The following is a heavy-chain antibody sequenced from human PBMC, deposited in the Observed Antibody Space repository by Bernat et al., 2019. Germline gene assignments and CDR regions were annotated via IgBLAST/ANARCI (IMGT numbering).Heavy chain of an antibody. D-gene: IGHD6-6*01. Sequence: QVQLVQSGAEVKKPGASVKVSCKASGYTFTGYYMHWVRQAPGQGLEWMGWINPNSGGTNYAQKCQGWVTMTRDTSISTAYMELSRLRSDDTAVYYCARDLSYSSSWGEYYFDYWGQGTLVTVSS. V-gene: IGHV1-2*04. CDR2: INPNSGGT. CDR1: GYTFTGYY. J-gene: IGHJ4*02. CDR3: ARDLSYSSSWGEYYFDY.